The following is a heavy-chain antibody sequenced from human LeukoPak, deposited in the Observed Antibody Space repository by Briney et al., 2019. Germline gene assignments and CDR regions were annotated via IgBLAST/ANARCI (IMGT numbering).Heavy chain of an antibody. Sequence: ASVKVSCKASGYTFTCYYRHWVGQAPGQGLEWMGWINPNSGGTNYAQNFQSSVTMTSNKSISTAYMELSRLRSDDTAVYYCARVAQPPNYDFWSDWGQGTLLTVSS. CDR1: GYTFTCYY. CDR2: INPNSGGT. D-gene: IGHD3-3*01. V-gene: IGHV1-2*02. CDR3: ARVAQPPNYDFWSD. J-gene: IGHJ4*02.